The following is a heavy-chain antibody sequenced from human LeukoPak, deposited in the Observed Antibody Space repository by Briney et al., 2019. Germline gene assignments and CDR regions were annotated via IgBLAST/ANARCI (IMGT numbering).Heavy chain of an antibody. CDR3: ARDGRYCSSISCYYWFDP. Sequence: ASVKVSCKASGYTFTGYYMHWVRQAPGQGLEWMGRINPNSGGTNYAQKFQGRVTMTRDTSISTAYMELSRLRSDDTAVYYCARDGRYCSSISCYYWFDPWGQGTLVTVSS. CDR2: INPNSGGT. J-gene: IGHJ5*02. D-gene: IGHD2-2*01. CDR1: GYTFTGYY. V-gene: IGHV1-2*06.